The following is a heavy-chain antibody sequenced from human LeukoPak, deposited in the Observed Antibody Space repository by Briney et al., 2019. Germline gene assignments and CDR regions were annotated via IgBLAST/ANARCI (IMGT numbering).Heavy chain of an antibody. V-gene: IGHV3-48*03. CDR1: GFTFSSYE. CDR2: ITSGSTI. J-gene: IGHJ3*02. D-gene: IGHD4-17*01. Sequence: GGSLRLSCAASGFTFSSYEMNWVRQAPGKGLEWVSYITSGSTIYYADSVKGRFTISRDNAKNSLYLQMNSLKTEDRAVYYCSIRDTVHDRAFDIWGQGTMVTASS. CDR3: SIRDTVHDRAFDI.